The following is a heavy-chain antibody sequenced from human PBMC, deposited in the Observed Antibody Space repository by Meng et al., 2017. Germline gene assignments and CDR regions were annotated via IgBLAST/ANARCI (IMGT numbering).Heavy chain of an antibody. CDR3: ARDGRSWD. Sequence: QRPAPAPGLVEPSWTLSLTCVVSGGAISSSNWWSWGRQPPGKGLEWIGEIYHSGSTNYNPSLKSRVTISVDKSKNQFSLKLSSVTAADTAVYYCARDGRSWDWGQGTLVTVSS. J-gene: IGHJ4*02. V-gene: IGHV4-4*02. CDR1: GGAISSSNW. CDR2: IYHSGST. D-gene: IGHD7-27*01.